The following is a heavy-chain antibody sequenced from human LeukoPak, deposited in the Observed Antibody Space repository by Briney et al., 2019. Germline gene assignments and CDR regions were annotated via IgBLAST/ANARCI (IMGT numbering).Heavy chain of an antibody. CDR2: IYSSGNT. CDR1: GGSVSSYY. CDR3: ARFYSGPSGWFVLWYFDL. V-gene: IGHV4-4*09. J-gene: IGHJ2*01. D-gene: IGHD6-19*01. Sequence: SETLSLTCTVSGGSVSSYYWSWVRQPPGKGLEWIGHIYSSGNTKYNSSLESRVTMSLDTSKNRFFLKLSSVTAADTAVYYCARFYSGPSGWFVLWYFDLWGRGTLVTVSS.